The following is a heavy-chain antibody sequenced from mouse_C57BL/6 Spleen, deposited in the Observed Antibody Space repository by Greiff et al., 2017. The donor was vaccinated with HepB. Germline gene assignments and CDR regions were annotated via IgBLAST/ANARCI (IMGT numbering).Heavy chain of an antibody. V-gene: IGHV1-15*01. Sequence: VQRVESGAELVRPGASVTLSCKASGYTFTDYEMHWVKQTPVHGLEWIGAIDPETGGTAYNQKFKGKAILTADKSSSTAYMELRSLTSEDSAVYYCTRGTTVVATRNFDYWGQGTTLTVSS. CDR1: GYTFTDYE. CDR2: IDPETGGT. D-gene: IGHD1-1*01. CDR3: TRGTTVVATRNFDY. J-gene: IGHJ2*01.